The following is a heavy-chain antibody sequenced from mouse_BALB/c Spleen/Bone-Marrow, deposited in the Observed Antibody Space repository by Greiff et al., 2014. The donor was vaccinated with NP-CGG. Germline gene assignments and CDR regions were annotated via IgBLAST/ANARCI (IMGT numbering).Heavy chain of an antibody. J-gene: IGHJ2*01. Sequence: LVKTGASVKISCKASGYSFTGYNIHWVKQSHGKSLEWIGYISCYNGATSYNQKFKGKATFTVDTSSSKAYMQFNSLTSEDSAVYYCARGGYGSTFYFDYWGQGTTLTVSS. V-gene: IGHV1S34*01. CDR3: ARGGYGSTFYFDY. D-gene: IGHD1-1*01. CDR1: GYSFTGYN. CDR2: ISCYNGAT.